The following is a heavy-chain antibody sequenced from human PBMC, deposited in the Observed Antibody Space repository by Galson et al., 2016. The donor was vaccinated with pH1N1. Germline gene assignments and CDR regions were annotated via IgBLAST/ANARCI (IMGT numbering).Heavy chain of an antibody. J-gene: IGHJ4*02. CDR3: ARHGIVTTEPFDY. Sequence: ETLSLTCTVSTYSISDGYYWSWIRQPPGTGLEWIGSMYHSGPKYYNPSLKSRVAISFDTSRNQFSLALKSVTVEDTAIYYCARHGIVTTEPFDYWGQGTLVTVSS. CDR1: TYSISDGYY. V-gene: IGHV4-38-2*02. CDR2: MYHSGPK. D-gene: IGHD1-14*01.